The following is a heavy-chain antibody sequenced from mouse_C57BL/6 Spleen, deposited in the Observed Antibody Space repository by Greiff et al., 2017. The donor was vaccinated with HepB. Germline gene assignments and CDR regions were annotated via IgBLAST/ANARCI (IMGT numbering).Heavy chain of an antibody. D-gene: IGHD1-1*01. Sequence: QVQLQQSGAELVKPGASVKMSCKASGYTFTSYWITWVKQRPGQGLEWIGDIYPGSGSTNYNEKFKSKATLTVDTSSSTAYMQLSSLTSEDSAVYYCARSLSDYGSSYERYFDVWGTGTTVTVSS. CDR3: ARSLSDYGSSYERYFDV. CDR1: GYTFTSYW. V-gene: IGHV1-55*01. CDR2: IYPGSGST. J-gene: IGHJ1*03.